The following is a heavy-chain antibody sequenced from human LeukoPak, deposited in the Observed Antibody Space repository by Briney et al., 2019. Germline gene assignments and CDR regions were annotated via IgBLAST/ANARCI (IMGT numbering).Heavy chain of an antibody. V-gene: IGHV1-2*02. Sequence: APVKVSCKASGYTFTGYYIHWVRQAPGQGLEWMGWINPNSGGTNYAQKFQGRVTMTRDTSIRTAYMELSRLRSDDTAVYYCARGLPIYYYDSSGYCWFDPWGQGTLVTVSS. J-gene: IGHJ5*02. CDR2: INPNSGGT. CDR3: ARGLPIYYYDSSGYCWFDP. CDR1: GYTFTGYY. D-gene: IGHD3-22*01.